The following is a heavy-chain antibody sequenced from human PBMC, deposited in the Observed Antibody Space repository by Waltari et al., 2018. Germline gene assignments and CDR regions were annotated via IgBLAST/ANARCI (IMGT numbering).Heavy chain of an antibody. CDR3: VGWVTYTSDWHGSLVP. D-gene: IGHD6-19*01. CDR2: ISPNGDTV. J-gene: IGHJ5*02. CDR1: GLTFSSYD. Sequence: EVELVESGGGLVQPGGSLRLSCAAPGLTFSSYDMNWVRQAPGKGLEWISYISPNGDTVYYADSVRGRFTISRDNAKKSLFLQMNSLRAEDTAVYYCVGWVTYTSDWHGSLVPWGQGTLVTVS. V-gene: IGHV3-48*03.